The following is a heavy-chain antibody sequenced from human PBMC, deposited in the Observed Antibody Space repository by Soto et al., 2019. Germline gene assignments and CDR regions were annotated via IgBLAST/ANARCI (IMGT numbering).Heavy chain of an antibody. J-gene: IGHJ6*03. V-gene: IGHV3-23*01. CDR3: AKPSYCSGGSCYNYYYYYYMDV. CDR2: ISGSGGST. D-gene: IGHD2-15*01. Sequence: GSLRLSCAASGFTFSSYAMSWVRQAPGKGLEWVSAISGSGGSTYYADSVKGRFTISRDNSKNTLYLQMNSLRAEDTAVYYCAKPSYCSGGSCYNYYYYYYMDVWGKGTTVTVSS. CDR1: GFTFSSYA.